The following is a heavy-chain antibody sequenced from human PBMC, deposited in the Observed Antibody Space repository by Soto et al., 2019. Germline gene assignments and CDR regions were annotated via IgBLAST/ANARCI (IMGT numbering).Heavy chain of an antibody. CDR2: INAGNGNT. V-gene: IGHV1-3*01. CDR3: ARLVGYYAPLDV. Sequence: QVQLVQSGAEVKKPGASVKVSRKASGYTFTSYAMHWVRQAPGQRLEWMGWINAGNGNTKYSQKFQGRVTLTRDTSASTADMELSSLRSEDTAVYYCARLVGYYAPLDVWGQGTTVTVSS. D-gene: IGHD3-3*01. CDR1: GYTFTSYA. J-gene: IGHJ6*02.